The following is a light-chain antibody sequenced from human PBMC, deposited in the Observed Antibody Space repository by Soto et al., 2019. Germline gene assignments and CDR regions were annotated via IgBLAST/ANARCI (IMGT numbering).Light chain of an antibody. CDR2: DVG. V-gene: IGLV2-14*03. CDR1: PRPVREYIS. CDR3: SSFTSSRSNV. J-gene: IGLJ1*01. Sequence: QSVLTQPPSASGSQSSRRKSGSAGMPRPVREYISLLLYQHHPGKAPKLILYDVGDRPSGVSYRFSGSKSGNTASLTISGLQAADEADYFCSSFTSSRSNVFGSGTKVDVL.